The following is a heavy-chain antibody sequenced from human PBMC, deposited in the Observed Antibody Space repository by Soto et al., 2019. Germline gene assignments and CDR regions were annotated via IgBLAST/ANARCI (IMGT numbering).Heavy chain of an antibody. CDR3: ASYSSGYYQNWFDP. Sequence: PSETLSLTCAVSGGSISSGGYSWSWIRQPPGKGLEWIGYIYHSGSTYCNPSLKSRVTISVDRSKNQFSLKLSSVTAADTAVYYCASYSSGYYQNWFDPWGPGTLVTVSS. CDR2: IYHSGST. V-gene: IGHV4-30-2*01. D-gene: IGHD3-22*01. CDR1: GGSISSGGYS. J-gene: IGHJ5*02.